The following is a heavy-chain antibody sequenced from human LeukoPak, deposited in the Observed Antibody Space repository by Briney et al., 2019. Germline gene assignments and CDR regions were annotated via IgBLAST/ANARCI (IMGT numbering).Heavy chain of an antibody. V-gene: IGHV4-59*01. CDR1: GGSISSGY. CDR3: ARVSVVYGMDV. J-gene: IGHJ6*02. Sequence: MPSETLSLTCSVSGGSISSGYWSWIRQPPGKGLEWIGYMYYTGSTNYNPSFKSRVTISLATSKTQFSLKLSSVTPADTAVYYCARVSVVYGMDVWGQGTTVTVSS. CDR2: MYYTGST.